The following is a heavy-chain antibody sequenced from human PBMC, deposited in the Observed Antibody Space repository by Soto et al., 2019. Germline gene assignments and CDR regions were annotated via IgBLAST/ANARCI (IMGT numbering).Heavy chain of an antibody. V-gene: IGHV1-69*01. CDR2: IIPIFGTA. CDR3: ARGGYSYGLYYYYGMDV. D-gene: IGHD5-18*01. J-gene: IGHJ6*02. CDR1: GGTFSSYA. Sequence: QVQLVQSGAEVKKPGSSVKVSCKASGGTFSSYAISWVRQAPGQGLEWMGGIIPIFGTANYAQKFQGRVTIDADESTSTAYMGLSSLRSEDTAVYYCARGGYSYGLYYYYGMDVWGQGTTVTVSS.